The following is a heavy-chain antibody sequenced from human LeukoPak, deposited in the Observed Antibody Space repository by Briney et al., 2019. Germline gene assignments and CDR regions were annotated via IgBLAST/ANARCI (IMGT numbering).Heavy chain of an antibody. J-gene: IGHJ4*02. D-gene: IGHD3-3*01. V-gene: IGHV3-7*01. CDR2: IKSDGSEK. CDR3: ARSPTYYDFWSGCKFIDH. Sequence: PGGSLRLSCGASGFTFSTYWMSWFRQAPGKGLEWVANIKSDGSEKYYVDSVKGRFTISRDNPKNSLYMEMNSLRVEDTAVYYCARSPTYYDFWSGCKFIDHWGQGTLVTVSS. CDR1: GFTFSTYW.